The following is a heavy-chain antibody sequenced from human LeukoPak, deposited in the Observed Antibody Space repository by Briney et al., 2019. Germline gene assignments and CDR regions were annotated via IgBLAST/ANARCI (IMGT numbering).Heavy chain of an antibody. CDR2: ISYDGSNK. V-gene: IGHV3-30-3*01. D-gene: IGHD6-13*01. CDR3: ALAAAGMVH. J-gene: IGHJ4*02. CDR1: GFTFSSYA. Sequence: PGRSLRLSCAASGFTFSSYAMHWVRQAPGKGLEWVAVISYDGSNKYYADSVKGRFTISRDNSKNTLYLQMNSLRAEDTAVYYCALAAAGMVHRGQGTLVTVSS.